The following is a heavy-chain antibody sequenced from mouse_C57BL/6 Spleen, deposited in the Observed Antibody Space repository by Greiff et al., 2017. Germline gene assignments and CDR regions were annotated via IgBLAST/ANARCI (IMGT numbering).Heavy chain of an antibody. CDR2: IYPRDGST. CDR3: ARLEAGSSSDWYFDV. CDR1: GYTFTSYD. Sequence: VQVVESGPELVKPGASVKLSCKASGYTFTSYDINWVKQRPGQGLEWIGWIYPRDGSTKYNEKFKGKATLTVDTSSSTAYMELHSLTSEDSAVYFCARLEAGSSSDWYFDVWGTGTTVTVSS. J-gene: IGHJ1*03. D-gene: IGHD1-1*01. V-gene: IGHV1-85*01.